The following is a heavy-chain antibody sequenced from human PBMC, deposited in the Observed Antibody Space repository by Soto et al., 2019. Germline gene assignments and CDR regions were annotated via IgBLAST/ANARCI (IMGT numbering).Heavy chain of an antibody. CDR3: ARGMTPLGAPAWYYFDS. CDR2: FSLSGTT. D-gene: IGHD2-15*01. J-gene: IGHJ4*02. CDR1: GASITGSSY. V-gene: IGHV4-4*07. Sequence: SETLSLTCTVSGASITGSSYCSWIRQPAGKGLEWIGRFSLSGTTNYNPSLRGRVTMSADVSKNQFSLRLTSVTAADTALYYCARGMTPLGAPAWYYFDSWGQGTLVTVS.